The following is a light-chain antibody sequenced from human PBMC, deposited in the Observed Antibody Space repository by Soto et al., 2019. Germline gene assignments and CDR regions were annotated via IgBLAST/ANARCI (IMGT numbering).Light chain of an antibody. J-gene: IGKJ2*01. CDR2: DTS. V-gene: IGKV1-17*03. CDR1: QDISRF. Sequence: DVQMTQSPSAMSASVGDRVTITCRASQDISRFVAWFQQKPGKAPERLIYDTSSLQPGVPSRFSGSGSGTEFTLAISGLQPEHFATYYCLQNNNYPYTFGQGTKVDIK. CDR3: LQNNNYPYT.